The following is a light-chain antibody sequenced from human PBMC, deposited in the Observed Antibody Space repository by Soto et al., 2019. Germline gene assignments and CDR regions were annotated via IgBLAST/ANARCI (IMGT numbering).Light chain of an antibody. CDR1: QSVSSY. CDR3: PQRSNWPPYT. CDR2: DAS. V-gene: IGKV3-11*01. Sequence: DIVLTQSPATLSLSPGERAPLSCRASQSVSSYLAWYQQKPGQAPRLLIYDASNRATGIPARFSGSGSGTDFTLTISSLEPEDFAVYYCPQRSNWPPYTVDQGTKLEIK. J-gene: IGKJ2*01.